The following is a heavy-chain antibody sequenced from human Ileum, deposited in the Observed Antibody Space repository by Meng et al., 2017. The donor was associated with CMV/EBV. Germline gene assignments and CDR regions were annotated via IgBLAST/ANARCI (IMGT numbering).Heavy chain of an antibody. V-gene: IGHV4-39*07. CDR1: GASMTSSTYY. Sequence: GSLRLSCTVSGASMTSSTYYWGWIRQSPGKGLECLGTIYYRGNTFYNPSFKNRVTMTVDTSRNQFSLKLTAVTAADTAVYYCARDYDYGDYQTLDVWGQGSLVTVS. CDR3: ARDYDYGDYQTLDV. CDR2: IYYRGNT. D-gene: IGHD4-17*01. J-gene: IGHJ3*01.